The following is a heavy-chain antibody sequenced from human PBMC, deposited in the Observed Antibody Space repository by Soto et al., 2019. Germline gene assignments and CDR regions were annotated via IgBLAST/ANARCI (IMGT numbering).Heavy chain of an antibody. CDR2: INAGNGNT. CDR1: GYTFTSYA. J-gene: IGHJ4*02. CDR3: ARSGPVYQLLYY. D-gene: IGHD2-2*01. Sequence: ASVKVSCKASGYTFTSYAMHWVRQAPGQRLEWMGWINAGNGNTKYSQKFQGRVTITRDTSASTAYMELSSLRSEDTAVYYCARSGPVYQLLYYWGQGTLVTVSS. V-gene: IGHV1-3*01.